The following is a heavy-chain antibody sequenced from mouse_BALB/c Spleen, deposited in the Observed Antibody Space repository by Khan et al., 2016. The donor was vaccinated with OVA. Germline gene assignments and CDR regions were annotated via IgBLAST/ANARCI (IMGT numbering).Heavy chain of an antibody. CDR2: ILPGTGST. CDR3: ARPYYADY. J-gene: IGHJ2*01. CDR1: GYTFRSYW. D-gene: IGHD2-10*01. V-gene: IGHV1-9*01. Sequence: QVRLQQSGAELMKPGASVKISCKATGYTFRSYWMAWVKQRPGHGLEWIGEILPGTGSTNYNEKFKGKATFTADTSSNTAYMQLSGLTSEDSAVYYCARPYYADYWGQGTTLTVSS.